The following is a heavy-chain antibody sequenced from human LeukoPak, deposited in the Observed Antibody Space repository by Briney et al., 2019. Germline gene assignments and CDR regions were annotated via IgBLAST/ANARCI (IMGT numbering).Heavy chain of an antibody. V-gene: IGHV3-74*01. CDR2: INSDGTST. D-gene: IGHD3-16*02. Sequence: GGSLRLSCAASGFTFSSYWMHWVRQAPGKGLVWVSRINSDGTSTNYADSVMGRFTISRDNAKNTLFLQMNSLRAEDTAVYYCASVGGDDYVWGSYRSGIDYWGQGTLVTVSS. J-gene: IGHJ4*02. CDR3: ASVGGDDYVWGSYRSGIDY. CDR1: GFTFSSYW.